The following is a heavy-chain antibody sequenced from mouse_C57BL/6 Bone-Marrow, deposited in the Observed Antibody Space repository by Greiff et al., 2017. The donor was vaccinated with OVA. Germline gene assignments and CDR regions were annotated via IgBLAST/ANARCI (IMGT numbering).Heavy chain of an antibody. Sequence: QVQLQQPGAELVKPGASLKLSCKASGYTFTSYWMHWVKQRPGRGLEWIGRIDPNSGGTKYNEKFKSKATLTVDKSTSTAYMQLSSLTSEDSAVDYCARYYYDPKDWYFDVWGTGTTVTVSS. CDR2: IDPNSGGT. CDR1: GYTFTSYW. J-gene: IGHJ1*03. D-gene: IGHD2-4*01. V-gene: IGHV1-72*01. CDR3: ARYYYDPKDWYFDV.